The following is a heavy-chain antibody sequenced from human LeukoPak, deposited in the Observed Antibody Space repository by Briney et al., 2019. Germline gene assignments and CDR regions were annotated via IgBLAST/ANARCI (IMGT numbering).Heavy chain of an antibody. J-gene: IGHJ6*02. CDR2: IYNSGST. CDR1: GGSISSGDYS. D-gene: IGHD1-14*01. CDR3: ARHTRNHGMEV. V-gene: IGHV4-31*03. Sequence: PSQTLSLICIVSGGSISSGDYSWTWLRQHPGKGLEWIGYIYNSGSTSYKPSLKSRFTISEDTSQNQFSLKLSSVTAADTAVYYCARHTRNHGMEVWGQGTTVTVSS.